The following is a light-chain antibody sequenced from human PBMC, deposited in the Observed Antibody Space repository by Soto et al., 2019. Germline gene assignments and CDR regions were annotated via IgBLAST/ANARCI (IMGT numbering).Light chain of an antibody. CDR1: ESLVHRNGNTF. CDR2: MVS. V-gene: IGKV2-24*01. Sequence: DIVMTQSPLSSPVTLGQPASVSCRSSESLVHRNGNTFLSWLQQRPGQPPRLLIYMVSNRFSGVPDRFSASGAGTDFTLRISRVEPEDVGLYYCMQATQYPRTFGQGTKLEI. J-gene: IGKJ2*01. CDR3: MQATQYPRT.